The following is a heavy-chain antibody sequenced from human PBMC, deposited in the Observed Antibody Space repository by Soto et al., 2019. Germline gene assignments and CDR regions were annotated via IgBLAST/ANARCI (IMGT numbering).Heavy chain of an antibody. CDR2: IYPGDSDT. D-gene: IGHD6-19*01. V-gene: IGHV5-51*01. J-gene: IGHJ5*02. CDR3: ARRGMAVAGNQLNCFDP. CDR1: GYSFTSYW. Sequence: GESLKISCKGSGYSFTSYWIGWVRQMPGKGLEWMGIIYPGDSDTRYSPSFQGQVTISADKSISTAYLQWSSLKASDTAMYYCARRGMAVAGNQLNCFDPWGQGTLVTGS.